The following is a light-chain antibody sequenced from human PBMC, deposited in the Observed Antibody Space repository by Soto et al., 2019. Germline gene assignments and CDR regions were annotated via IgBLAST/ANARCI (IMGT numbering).Light chain of an antibody. CDR1: QSVSSSY. CDR3: QQYGSLSWR. CDR2: GAS. J-gene: IGKJ1*01. V-gene: IGKV3-20*01. Sequence: EIVLTQSPGTLSLSPGERATLSCRASQSVSSSYLAWYQQKPVQAPRLLIYGASSRATGNSDRFSGSGSGTDFTITISRLEPEDLAVYYCQQYGSLSWRFGQGTKVEIK.